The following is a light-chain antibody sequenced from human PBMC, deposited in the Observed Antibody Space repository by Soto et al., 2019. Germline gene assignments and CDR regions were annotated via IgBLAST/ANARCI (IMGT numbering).Light chain of an antibody. V-gene: IGLV2-14*03. J-gene: IGLJ3*02. CDR1: SSDVGDYNY. Sequence: QSALTQPASASGSPGQSITISCTGTSSDVGDYNYVSWFQHHPGKAPKLIIYDVSNRPSGVSNRFSGSKSGSTASLTISGLQADDEADYYCNSYTSSSTWVFGGGTKLTVL. CDR2: DVS. CDR3: NSYTSSSTWV.